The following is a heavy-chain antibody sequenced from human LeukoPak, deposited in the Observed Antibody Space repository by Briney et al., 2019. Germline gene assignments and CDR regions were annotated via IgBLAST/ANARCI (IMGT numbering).Heavy chain of an antibody. CDR1: GGSISSSPYY. D-gene: IGHD4-17*01. V-gene: IGHV4-39*01. J-gene: IGHJ4*02. Sequence: PSETLSLTCTVSGGSISSSPYYWGWIRQPPGKGLEWIGSIFYSGTTYYNPSFKSRVSISVGTSKSQFSLDLSSVTAADTALYYCARHATVTSFTFANWGQGILVTVSS. CDR3: ARHATVTSFTFAN. CDR2: IFYSGTT.